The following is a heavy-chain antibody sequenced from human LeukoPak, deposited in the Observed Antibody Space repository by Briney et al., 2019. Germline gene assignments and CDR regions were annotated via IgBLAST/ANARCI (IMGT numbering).Heavy chain of an antibody. J-gene: IGHJ4*02. D-gene: IGHD3-22*01. CDR1: GITLSNYG. V-gene: IGHV3-23*01. Sequence: GGSLRLSCAVSGITLSNYGMSWVRQAPGKGVEWVAGISDSGGGTNYADSVKGRFTISRDNPKNTLYLQMNSLRPEDTAVYFCAKRGVVIRVILVGFHKEAYYFDSWGQGALVTVSS. CDR3: AKRGVVIRVILVGFHKEAYYFDS. CDR2: ISDSGGGT.